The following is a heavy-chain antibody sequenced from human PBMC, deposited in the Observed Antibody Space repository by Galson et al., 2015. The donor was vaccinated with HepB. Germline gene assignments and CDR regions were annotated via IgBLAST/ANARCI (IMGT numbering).Heavy chain of an antibody. V-gene: IGHV3-7*01. CDR3: ARSRLDIVVVPAAIQDYGMDV. J-gene: IGHJ6*02. CDR2: IKQDGSEK. D-gene: IGHD2-2*02. Sequence: SLRLSCAASGFTFSSYWMSWVRQAPGKGLEWVANIKQDGSEKYYVDSVKGRFTISRDNAKNSLYLQTNSLRAEDTAVYYCARSRLDIVVVPAAIQDYGMDVWGQGTTVTVSS. CDR1: GFTFSSYW.